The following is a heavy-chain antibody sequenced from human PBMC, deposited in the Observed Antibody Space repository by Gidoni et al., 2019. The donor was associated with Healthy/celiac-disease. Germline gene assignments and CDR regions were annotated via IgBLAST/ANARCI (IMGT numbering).Heavy chain of an antibody. CDR1: GGSIRRSNW. V-gene: IGHV4-4*02. CDR2: IYHSGST. D-gene: IGHD6-19*01. CDR3: ARAGIAVAGTGDFDY. J-gene: IGHJ4*02. Sequence: QVQLQESGPGLVKPSGTLSLTCAVSGGSIRRSNWWSWVRPPPGKGLEWIGEIYHSGSTNYNPSLKSRVTISVDKSKNQFSLKLSSVTAADTAVYYCARAGIAVAGTGDFDYWGQGTLVTVSS.